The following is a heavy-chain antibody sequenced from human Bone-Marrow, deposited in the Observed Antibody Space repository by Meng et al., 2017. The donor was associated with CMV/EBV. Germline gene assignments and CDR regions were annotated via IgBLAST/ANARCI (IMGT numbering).Heavy chain of an antibody. CDR2: ISSDGSNE. J-gene: IGHJ3*02. V-gene: IGHV3-30-3*01. CDR3: ARQDYGDYDYLGDAFDI. D-gene: IGHD4-17*01. CDR1: GFTFSSYA. Sequence: GGSLRLSCAASGFTFSSYAMHWVRQAPGKGLEWVAVISSDGSNECYADSVKGRFTISRDNSKNTLYLQMNSLRAEDTAVYYCARQDYGDYDYLGDAFDIWGQGTRVTVSS.